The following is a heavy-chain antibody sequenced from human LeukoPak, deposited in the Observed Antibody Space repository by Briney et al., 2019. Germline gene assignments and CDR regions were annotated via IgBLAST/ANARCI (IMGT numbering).Heavy chain of an antibody. Sequence: PSQTLSLTCTVSGGSISSGDYYWSWIRQPPGKGLEWIGYIYYSGSTYYNPSLKSRVTISVDTSKNRFSLKLSSVTAADTAVYYCARGLYSSSWTTYYYYGMDVWGQGTTVTVSS. CDR2: IYYSGST. V-gene: IGHV4-30-4*01. J-gene: IGHJ6*02. D-gene: IGHD6-13*01. CDR3: ARGLYSSSWTTYYYYGMDV. CDR1: GGSISSGDYY.